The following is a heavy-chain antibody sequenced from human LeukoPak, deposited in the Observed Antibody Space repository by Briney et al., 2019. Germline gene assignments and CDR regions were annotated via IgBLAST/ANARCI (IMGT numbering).Heavy chain of an antibody. D-gene: IGHD4-23*01. CDR3: YGGGY. CDR2: ITSAGDT. V-gene: IGHV3-13*04. CDR1: GFTFSTYD. J-gene: IGHJ4*02. Sequence: PGGSLRLSCAASGFTFSTYDMHWVRQATGKGLEWVSAITSAGDTYYAGSVKGRFTISRENAKKSLYLQMSSLTAGDTAVYYCYGGGYWGQGTLVTVSS.